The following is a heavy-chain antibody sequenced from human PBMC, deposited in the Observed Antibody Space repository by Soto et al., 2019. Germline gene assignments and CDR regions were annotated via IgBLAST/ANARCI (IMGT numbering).Heavy chain of an antibody. V-gene: IGHV1-3*01. CDR3: ARDTAPSDV. D-gene: IGHD4-17*01. CDR2: INAGNGNT. CDR1: GYTFTSYA. J-gene: IGHJ6*02. Sequence: QVQLVQSGAEVKKPGASVKVSCRASGYTFTSYAMHWVRQAPGQRLEWMGWINAGNGNTKYSQKFQSRVTITRDTSASTAHMELSSLRSEDTAVYYCARDTAPSDVWGQGTTVTVSS.